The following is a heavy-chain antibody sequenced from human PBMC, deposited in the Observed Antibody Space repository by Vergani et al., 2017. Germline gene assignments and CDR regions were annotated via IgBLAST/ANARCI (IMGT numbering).Heavy chain of an antibody. CDR2: ITGSSTI. V-gene: IGHV3-21*05. D-gene: IGHD3-10*01. Sequence: EVQLVESGGGLVKPGGSLRLSCAASGFTFSSYSMNWVRQAPGKGLEWVSYITGSSTIYYADSVKGRFTISRDNAKNSLYLQMNSLRAEDTAVYYCARDRSPGITMVRGVDNWFDPWGQGTLVTVSS. CDR1: GFTFSSYS. J-gene: IGHJ5*02. CDR3: ARDRSPGITMVRGVDNWFDP.